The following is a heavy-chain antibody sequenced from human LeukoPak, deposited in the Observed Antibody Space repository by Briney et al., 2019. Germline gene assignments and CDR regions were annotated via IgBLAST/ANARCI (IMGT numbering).Heavy chain of an antibody. V-gene: IGHV4-34*01. D-gene: IGHD4/OR15-4a*01. Sequence: SETLSLTCAVYGGSFSGYYWSWIRQPPGKGLEWIGEINHSGSTNYNPSLKSRVTIAVDTSKNQFSLKLISVTAADTAVYYCATYGATSSYYYHFYMDVWGKGTTVTVSS. J-gene: IGHJ6*03. CDR1: GGSFSGYY. CDR3: ATYGATSSYYYHFYMDV. CDR2: INHSGST.